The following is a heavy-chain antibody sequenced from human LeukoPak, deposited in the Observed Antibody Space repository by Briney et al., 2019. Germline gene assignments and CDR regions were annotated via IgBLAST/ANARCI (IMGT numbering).Heavy chain of an antibody. D-gene: IGHD2-8*02. Sequence: PGGSLRLSCAASGFTFSTFAMIWVRQPPGKGLEWVSSLFPSGGEIHYADSARGRFTISRDNSKSTLSLQMNSLRAEDTAIYYCATYRQVLLPFESWGQGTLVTVSS. CDR1: GFTFSTFA. CDR3: ATYRQVLLPFES. V-gene: IGHV3-23*01. J-gene: IGHJ4*02. CDR2: LFPSGGEI.